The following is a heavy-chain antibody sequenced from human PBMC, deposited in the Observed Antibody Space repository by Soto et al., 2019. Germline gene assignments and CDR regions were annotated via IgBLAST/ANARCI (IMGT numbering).Heavy chain of an antibody. CDR3: ARSKHDYYDSSGSLDY. CDR1: GGSISSYY. CDR2: IYYSGST. V-gene: IGHV4-59*01. Sequence: SETLSLTCTVSGGSISSYYWSWIRQPPGKGLEWIGYIYYSGSTNYNPSLKSRVTISVDTSKNQFSLKLSSVTAADTAVYYCARSKHDYYDSSGSLDYWGQGTLVIASS. J-gene: IGHJ4*02. D-gene: IGHD3-22*01.